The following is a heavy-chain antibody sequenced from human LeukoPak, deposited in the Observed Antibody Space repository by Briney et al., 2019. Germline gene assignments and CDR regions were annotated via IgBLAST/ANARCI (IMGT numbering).Heavy chain of an antibody. D-gene: IGHD2-2*01. CDR1: GGSYSDYY. CDR3: AGRIVVVPAARTRVDY. V-gene: IGHV4-34*01. CDR2: INHSGIT. J-gene: IGHJ4*02. Sequence: SETLSLTCGVYGGSYSDYYWSWIRQPPGKGLEWIGEINHSGITNYNPSLKSRVTISLDTSKNQFSLKLSSVTAADTAVYYCAGRIVVVPAARTRVDYWGQGTLVTVSS.